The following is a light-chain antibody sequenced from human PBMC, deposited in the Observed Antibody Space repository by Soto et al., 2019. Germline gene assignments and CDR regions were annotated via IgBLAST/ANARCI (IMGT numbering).Light chain of an antibody. CDR3: QQDNGYWT. V-gene: IGKV1-5*03. CDR2: EAS. Sequence: DIQMTQSPSTLSASVGDRVTITCRASQSISGSLAWYQQKPGKAPKLLFYEASNIKSGVPSRFSGSGSGTEYTLTISRLQPDDSASYYCQQDNGYWTFGQGTRVEIK. J-gene: IGKJ1*01. CDR1: QSISGS.